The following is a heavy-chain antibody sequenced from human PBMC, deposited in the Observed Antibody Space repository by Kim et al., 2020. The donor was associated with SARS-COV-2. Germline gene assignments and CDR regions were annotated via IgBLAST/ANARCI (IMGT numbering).Heavy chain of an antibody. J-gene: IGHJ2*01. Sequence: GGSLRLSCAASGFTFSNAWMSWVRQAPGKGLEWVGRIKSKTDGGTTDYAAPVKGRFTISRDDSKNTLYLQMNSLKTEDTAVYYCTTDALVGTYWYFDLWGRGTLVTVSS. D-gene: IGHD1-26*01. CDR2: IKSKTDGGTT. V-gene: IGHV3-15*01. CDR3: TTDALVGTYWYFDL. CDR1: GFTFSNAW.